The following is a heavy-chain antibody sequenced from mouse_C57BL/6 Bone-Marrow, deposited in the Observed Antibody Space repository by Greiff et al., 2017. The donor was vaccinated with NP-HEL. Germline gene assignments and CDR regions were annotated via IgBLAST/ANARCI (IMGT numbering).Heavy chain of an antibody. J-gene: IGHJ1*03. CDR2: IWWDDDK. Sequence: QVQLKESGPGILQPSQTLSLTCSFSGFSLSTFGMGVGWIRQPSGKGLEWLAHIWWDDDKYYNPALKSRLTVSKDTSKKQVLLKIANVDTADTATYYCARIWATTVPHWYFDVWGTGTTVTVSS. D-gene: IGHD1-1*01. CDR3: ARIWATTVPHWYFDV. V-gene: IGHV8-8*01. CDR1: GFSLSTFGMG.